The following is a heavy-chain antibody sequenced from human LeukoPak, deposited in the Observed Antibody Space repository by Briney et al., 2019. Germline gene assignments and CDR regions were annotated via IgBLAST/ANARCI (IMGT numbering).Heavy chain of an antibody. Sequence: GGSLRLSCAASGFTLSTFDMNWVRQAPGKGLEWVPSISTSSRYIYYRDSVKGRFTISRDDAKNSLYLQMNSLTVEDTAVYYCARADCSGSTCYLRHSWFDPWGQGTLVTVSS. CDR1: GFTLSTFD. CDR2: ISTSSRYI. J-gene: IGHJ5*02. V-gene: IGHV3-21*06. D-gene: IGHD2-2*01. CDR3: ARADCSGSTCYLRHSWFDP.